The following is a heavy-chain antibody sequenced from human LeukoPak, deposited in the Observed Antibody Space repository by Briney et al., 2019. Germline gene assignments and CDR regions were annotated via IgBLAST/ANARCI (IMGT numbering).Heavy chain of an antibody. D-gene: IGHD4-23*01. J-gene: IGHJ4*02. CDR2: IIPILGIA. CDR3: ARVSSNSRGDYFDY. CDR1: GGTFSSYA. Sequence: SSVKVSCKASGGTFSSYAISRVRQAPGQGLEWMGRIIPILGIANYAQKFQGRVTITADKSTSTAYMELSSLRSEDTAVYYCARVSSNSRGDYFDYWGQGTLVTVTS. V-gene: IGHV1-69*04.